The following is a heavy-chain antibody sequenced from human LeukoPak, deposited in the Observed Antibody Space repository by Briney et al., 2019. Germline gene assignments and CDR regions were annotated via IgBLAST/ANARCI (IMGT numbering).Heavy chain of an antibody. V-gene: IGHV4-30-2*01. CDR3: ARRTGWVEP. Sequence: SETLSLTCIVSGGSIARGGYSWTWLRQPPGKGLEWIGGIYETGNSHYNPSLKSRVTISVDFAKNHFSLSLTTVTAADTAVYYCARRTGWVEPWGQGTLVTVSS. J-gene: IGHJ5*02. CDR1: GGSIARGGYS. CDR2: IYETGNS.